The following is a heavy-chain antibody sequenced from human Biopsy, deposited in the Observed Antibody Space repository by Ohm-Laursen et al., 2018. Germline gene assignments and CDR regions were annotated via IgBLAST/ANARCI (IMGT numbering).Heavy chain of an antibody. V-gene: IGHV3-53*01. CDR3: AKVGGPSYGDYVYFDF. CDR1: GFSVSDNY. D-gene: IGHD4-17*01. CDR2: IYSDGRT. J-gene: IGHJ4*02. Sequence: SLRLSCSASGFSVSDNYMSWVRQAPGKGLEWVSVIYSDGRTYYAASVKGRFTVSRDNSQNTLYLQMNNLRAEDTAVYYCAKVGGPSYGDYVYFDFWGQGALVTVSS.